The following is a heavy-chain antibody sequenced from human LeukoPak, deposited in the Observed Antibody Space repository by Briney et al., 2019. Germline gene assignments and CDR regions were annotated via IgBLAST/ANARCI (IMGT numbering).Heavy chain of an antibody. Sequence: PSETLSLTCTVSGGSVSSGSDFWSWIRQPPGKGLEWIGYIYDSGSTNYNPSLKSRVTISVDTSKNQFSLKLSSVTAADTAVYYCARDRRQWLVDGWFDPWGQGTLVTVSS. V-gene: IGHV4-61*01. CDR3: ARDRRQWLVDGWFDP. D-gene: IGHD6-19*01. CDR1: GGSVSSGSDF. J-gene: IGHJ5*02. CDR2: IYDSGST.